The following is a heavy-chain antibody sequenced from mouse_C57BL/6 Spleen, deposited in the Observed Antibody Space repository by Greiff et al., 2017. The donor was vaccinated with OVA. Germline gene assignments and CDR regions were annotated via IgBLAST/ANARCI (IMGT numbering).Heavy chain of an antibody. J-gene: IGHJ2*01. CDR2: IDPEDGDT. Sequence: EVQLQQSGAELVRPGASVKLSCTASGFNINDYYMHWVKQRPEQGLEWIGRIDPEDGDTDYAPKFQGKATMTADKSSNTAYLQLSSLTSEDTAVYYCTTLDSSGYGYWGQGTTLTVSS. CDR1: GFNINDYY. D-gene: IGHD3-2*01. V-gene: IGHV14-1*01. CDR3: TTLDSSGYGY.